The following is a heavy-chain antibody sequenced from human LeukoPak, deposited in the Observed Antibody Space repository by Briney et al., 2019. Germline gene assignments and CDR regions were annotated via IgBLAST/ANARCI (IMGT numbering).Heavy chain of an antibody. CDR1: GFTFSNFA. Sequence: PGGSLRLSCAASGFTFSNFAMTWVRQAPGKGLEWVSVISGSGGNTYNADSVKGRFTISRDNSRSTLYLQMSSLRAEDTAVYYCANNFRHSGSYYGFDYWGQGALVTVSS. CDR2: ISGSGGNT. CDR3: ANNFRHSGSYYGFDY. D-gene: IGHD1-26*01. V-gene: IGHV3-23*01. J-gene: IGHJ4*02.